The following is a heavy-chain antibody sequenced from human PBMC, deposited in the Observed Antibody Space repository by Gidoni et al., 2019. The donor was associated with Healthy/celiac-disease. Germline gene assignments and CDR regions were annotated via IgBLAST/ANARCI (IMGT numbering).Heavy chain of an antibody. J-gene: IGHJ4*02. CDR2: IRSKAYGGTT. Sequence: EVQLVESGGGLVQPARSLRLSCTASGFTFGAYAMSWVRQAPGKGLEWVGFIRSKAYGGTTEYAASVKGRFNISRDDSKSIAYLKMNSLKTEDTAVYYCTREGGSGYYQDNFDYWGQGTLVTVSS. D-gene: IGHD3-3*01. CDR3: TREGGSGYYQDNFDY. CDR1: GFTFGAYA. V-gene: IGHV3-49*04.